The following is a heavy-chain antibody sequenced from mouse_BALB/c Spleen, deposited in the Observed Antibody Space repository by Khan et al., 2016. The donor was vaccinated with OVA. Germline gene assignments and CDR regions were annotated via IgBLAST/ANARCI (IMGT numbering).Heavy chain of an antibody. V-gene: IGHV1S81*02. J-gene: IGHJ3*01. CDR3: TRSGYGSFAY. Sequence: QVQLQQSGAELVKPGASVKLSCEASGYTFTSYYMYWVKQRPGQGLEWIGEINPNNGGTNFNEKFKSKATLTVDKSSSTAYMQLNNLTSEVSAVYYCTRSGYGSFAYWGQGTLVTVSA. CDR2: INPNNGGT. CDR1: GYTFTSYY. D-gene: IGHD2-2*01.